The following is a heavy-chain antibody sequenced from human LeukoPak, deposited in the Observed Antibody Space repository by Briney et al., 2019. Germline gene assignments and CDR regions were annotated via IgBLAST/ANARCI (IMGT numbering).Heavy chain of an antibody. CDR1: GGSFSGYY. Sequence: SETLSLTCPVYGGSFSGYYWSWIRQPPGKGLEWIGEINRSGSTNYNPSLKSRVTISVDTSKNQFSLKLSSVTAADTAVYYCAREEIQLWYVRDYWGQGTLVTVSS. CDR2: INRSGST. V-gene: IGHV4-34*01. D-gene: IGHD5-18*01. CDR3: AREEIQLWYVRDY. J-gene: IGHJ4*02.